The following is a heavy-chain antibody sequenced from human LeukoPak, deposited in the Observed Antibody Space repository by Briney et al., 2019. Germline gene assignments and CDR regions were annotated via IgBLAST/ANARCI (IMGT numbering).Heavy chain of an antibody. V-gene: IGHV4-61*01. J-gene: IGHJ4*02. CDR3: ASADDYSNYYFNY. Sequence: PSETLSLTCTVSGGSISSDNYYWNWIRQPPGKGLEWIGYVYYSGTTSYNPSLKSRVTISVDTSRNQFSLKLSSVTAADTAVYYCASADDYSNYYFNYWGQGTLVTVSS. CDR2: VYYSGTT. CDR1: GGSISSDNYY. D-gene: IGHD4-11*01.